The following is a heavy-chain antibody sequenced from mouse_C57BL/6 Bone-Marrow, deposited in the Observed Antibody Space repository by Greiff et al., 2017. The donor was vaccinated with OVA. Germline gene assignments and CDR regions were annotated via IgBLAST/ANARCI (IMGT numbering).Heavy chain of an antibody. CDR1: GFTFSNYW. Sequence: DVHLVESGGGLVQPGGSMKLSCVASGFTFSNYWMNWVRQSPEKGLEWVAQIRLKSDNYATHYAESVKGRFTISRDDSKSSVYLQMNNLRAEDTGIYYCTGIYYYGSSYNFFDYWGQGTTLTVSS. V-gene: IGHV6-3*01. CDR2: IRLKSDNYAT. CDR3: TGIYYYGSSYNFFDY. J-gene: IGHJ2*01. D-gene: IGHD1-1*01.